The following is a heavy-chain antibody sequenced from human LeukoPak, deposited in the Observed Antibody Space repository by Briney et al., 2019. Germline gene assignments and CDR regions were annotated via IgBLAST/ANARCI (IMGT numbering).Heavy chain of an antibody. D-gene: IGHD3-10*01. CDR1: GFTFSSYG. CDR3: AKEFDGSGSYCTTCFDY. V-gene: IGHV3-30*18. J-gene: IGHJ4*02. Sequence: GRSLRLSCAASGFTFSSYGMHWVRQAPGKGLEWAAVISYDGSNKYYADSVKGRFTISRDNSKNTLYLQMNSLRAEDTAVYYCAKEFDGSGSYCTTCFDYWGQGTLVTVSS. CDR2: ISYDGSNK.